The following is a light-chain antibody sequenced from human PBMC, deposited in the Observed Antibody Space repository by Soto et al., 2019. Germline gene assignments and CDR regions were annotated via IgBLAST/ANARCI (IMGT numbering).Light chain of an antibody. CDR3: ATWHDSFYV. CDR2: TNN. V-gene: IGLV1-44*01. Sequence: QSVLTQPPSASGSPGQRVIVSCSGSTSDIGTNAVNWFQHLPGTAPKLLIYTNNQRPSGVPDRFSGSKSGTSASLAISGLQSEEEADYYCATWHDSFYVFGTGTKLTVL. J-gene: IGLJ1*01. CDR1: TSDIGTNA.